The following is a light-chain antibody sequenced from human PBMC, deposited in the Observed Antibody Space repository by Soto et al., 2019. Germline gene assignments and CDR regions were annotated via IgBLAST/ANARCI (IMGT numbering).Light chain of an antibody. V-gene: IGLV2-14*01. J-gene: IGLJ2*01. Sequence: QAASVSGSPGQSITISCTGTSSDVGGYNYVSWYQQHPGKAPKLMIYDVSNRPSGVSNRFSGSKSGNTASLTISGLQAEDEADYYCISYTSSSTVVFGGGTKLTVL. CDR1: SSDVGGYNY. CDR2: DVS. CDR3: ISYTSSSTVV.